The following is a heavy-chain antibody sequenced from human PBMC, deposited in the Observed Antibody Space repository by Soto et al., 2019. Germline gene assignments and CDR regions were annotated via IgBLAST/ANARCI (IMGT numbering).Heavy chain of an antibody. D-gene: IGHD3-22*01. CDR1: GYSFATSG. Sequence: QVKLVQSGTEVKKPGASIKVSCKAAGYSFATSGMTWVRQAPGQGLEWMGWISVYNGNTNYDQNLQDRVTMTTDTSTNTAYWELRNLRSDDTAVYYCASAGRYYDASGYADWGQGTLGTVAS. J-gene: IGHJ4*02. CDR2: ISVYNGNT. V-gene: IGHV1-18*01. CDR3: ASAGRYYDASGYAD.